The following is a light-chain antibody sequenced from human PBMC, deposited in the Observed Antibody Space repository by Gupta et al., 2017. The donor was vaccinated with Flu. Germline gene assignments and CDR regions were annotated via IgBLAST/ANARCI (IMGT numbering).Light chain of an antibody. V-gene: IGKV1-39*01. Sequence: DIQITQSPSSLSASIGDRVTITCRTSQSTSVYLNWYQQKLGKAPELLIYGASTLQSGVPSRFSGSGAGTEFTLASSSLHPEDVATYYCQQIYSTPQTFGQGTKVEI. J-gene: IGKJ1*01. CDR3: QQIYSTPQT. CDR2: GAS. CDR1: QSTSVY.